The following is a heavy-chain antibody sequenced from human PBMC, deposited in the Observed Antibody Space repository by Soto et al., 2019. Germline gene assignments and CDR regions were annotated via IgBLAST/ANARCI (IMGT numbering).Heavy chain of an antibody. J-gene: IGHJ4*02. V-gene: IGHV3-74*03. D-gene: IGHD5-12*01. CDR3: ARSYVDIVATDY. CDR2: INTDKSTL. CDR1: GFTFRRYG. Sequence: GGSQRLSCLASGFTFRRYGRHWVRQAPGKGLVWVSRINTDKSTLTYADSVKGRFTISRDNAKNSLYLQMNSLRAEDTAVYYCARSYVDIVATDYWGQGTLVTVSS.